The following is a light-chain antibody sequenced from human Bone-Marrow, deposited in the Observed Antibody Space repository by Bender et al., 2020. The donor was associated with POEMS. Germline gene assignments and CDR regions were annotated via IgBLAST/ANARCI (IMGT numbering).Light chain of an antibody. Sequence: SYELTQPPSVSVSPGHTARITCSGDALPKKYTYWYQQKSGQAPLLVIYEDTKRPYGIPERFSGSRSVTMATLTISGAQVEDEAAYYCYSADSSSQVWVFGGGTKLAVL. V-gene: IGLV3-10*01. CDR2: EDT. CDR1: ALPKKY. J-gene: IGLJ3*02. CDR3: YSADSSSQVWV.